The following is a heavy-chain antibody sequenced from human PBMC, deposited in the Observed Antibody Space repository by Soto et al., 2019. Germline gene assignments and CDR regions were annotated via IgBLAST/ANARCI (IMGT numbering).Heavy chain of an antibody. CDR3: AKDLTSRSSDYYFDY. D-gene: IGHD6-6*01. J-gene: IGHJ4*02. V-gene: IGHV3-30*18. CDR1: GFTFSNYG. Sequence: GGSLRLSCAAFGFTFSNYGIHWVRQAPGKGLEWVAVISYSGNDYHYADSVKGRFTISRDNSKNTLYLQMNSLRAEDTAVYYCAKDLTSRSSDYYFDYWGQGTLVTVSS. CDR2: ISYSGNDY.